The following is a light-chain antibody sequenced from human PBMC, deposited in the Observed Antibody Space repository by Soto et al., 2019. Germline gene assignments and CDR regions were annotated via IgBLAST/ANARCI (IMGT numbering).Light chain of an antibody. CDR2: GAS. J-gene: IGKJ1*01. V-gene: IGKV3-15*01. CDR3: QQYNNWPT. CDR1: QSVSSN. Sequence: EIVMTQSPATLSVSPGERATHSCRTSQSVSSNLAWYQHKPGQAPRLLIYGASTRATGIPARFSGSGSGTEFTLTISSLQSEDFAVYYCQQYNNWPTFGQGTKVDIK.